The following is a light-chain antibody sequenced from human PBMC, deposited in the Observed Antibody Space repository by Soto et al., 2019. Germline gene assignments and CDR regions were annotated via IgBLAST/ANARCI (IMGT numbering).Light chain of an antibody. Sequence: QSALTQPASVSGSPGQSITISCTGTSSDVGGYNYVSWYQQHPGKAPKLMIYDVTNRPSGVSDRFSGSKSGYTASLTFSGLQAEDEADYYCSSYTTSSTYVFGTGTKVTVL. CDR1: SSDVGGYNY. CDR3: SSYTTSSTYV. J-gene: IGLJ1*01. V-gene: IGLV2-14*03. CDR2: DVT.